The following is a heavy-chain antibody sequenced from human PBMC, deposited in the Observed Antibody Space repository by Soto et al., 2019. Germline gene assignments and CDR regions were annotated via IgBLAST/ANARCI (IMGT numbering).Heavy chain of an antibody. J-gene: IGHJ4*02. CDR3: ARADYLWFGELLPYYFDY. D-gene: IGHD3-10*01. Sequence: SETLSLTCTVSGGSISSGGYYWSWIRQHPGKGLEWIGYIYYSGSTYYNPSLKSRVTISVDTSKNQFSLKLSSVTAADTAVYYCARADYLWFGELLPYYFDYWGQGTLVTVS. CDR2: IYYSGST. CDR1: GGSISSGGYY. V-gene: IGHV4-31*03.